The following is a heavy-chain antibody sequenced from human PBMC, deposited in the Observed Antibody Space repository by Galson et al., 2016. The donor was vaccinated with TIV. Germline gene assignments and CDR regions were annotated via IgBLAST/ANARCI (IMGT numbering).Heavy chain of an antibody. Sequence: SVKVSCKASGGIFRNYPISWVRQAPGQGLEWMRGIIPIFNIADYAQKFQGRVTITADESARTVSMELSSLRSDDTAVYYCARAGGGYHDTYWYFDLWGRGTLVTVSS. V-gene: IGHV1-69*13. D-gene: IGHD3-22*01. J-gene: IGHJ2*01. CDR3: ARAGGGYHDTYWYFDL. CDR1: GGIFRNYP. CDR2: IIPIFNIA.